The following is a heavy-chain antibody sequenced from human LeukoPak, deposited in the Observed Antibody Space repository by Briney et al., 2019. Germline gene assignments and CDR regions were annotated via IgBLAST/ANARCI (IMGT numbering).Heavy chain of an antibody. CDR1: GFSFSKYW. Sequence: GGSLRLSCAASGFSFSKYWMHWVRQTPGEGQVWVARIKEDGTYTSYADSVKGRFTISRDNARNTVFLQMNSLRAEDTAVYYCARDFDMGITPGDDFDFWGQGTLVTVSS. J-gene: IGHJ4*02. D-gene: IGHD3-9*01. CDR3: ARDFDMGITPGDDFDF. CDR2: IKEDGTYT. V-gene: IGHV3-74*01.